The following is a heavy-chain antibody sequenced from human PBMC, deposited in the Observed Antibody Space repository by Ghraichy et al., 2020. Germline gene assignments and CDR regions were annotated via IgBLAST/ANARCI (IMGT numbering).Heavy chain of an antibody. CDR3: ARGGVRFLEWFHRSKKPQRSSQSGHYYYYGMDV. CDR2: IIPIFGTA. Sequence: SVKVSCKASGGTFSSYAISWVRQAPGQGLEWMGGIIPIFGTANYAQKFQGRVTITADESTSTAYMELSSLRSEDTAVYYCARGGVRFLEWFHRSKKPQRSSQSGHYYYYGMDVWGQGTTVTVSS. CDR1: GGTFSSYA. D-gene: IGHD3-3*01. V-gene: IGHV1-69*13. J-gene: IGHJ6*02.